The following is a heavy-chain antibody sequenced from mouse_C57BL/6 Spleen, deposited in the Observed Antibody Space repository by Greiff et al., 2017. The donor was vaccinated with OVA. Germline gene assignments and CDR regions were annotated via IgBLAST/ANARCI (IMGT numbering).Heavy chain of an antibody. CDR2: ISSGSSTI. V-gene: IGHV5-17*01. Sequence: EVNVVESGGGLVKPGGSLKLSCAASGFTFSDYGMHWVRQAPEKGLEWVAYISSGSSTIYYADTVKGRFTISRDNAKNTLFLQMTSLRSEDTAMYYCARKSTTVVATGGYFDVWGTGTTVTVSS. D-gene: IGHD1-1*01. J-gene: IGHJ1*03. CDR3: ARKSTTVVATGGYFDV. CDR1: GFTFSDYG.